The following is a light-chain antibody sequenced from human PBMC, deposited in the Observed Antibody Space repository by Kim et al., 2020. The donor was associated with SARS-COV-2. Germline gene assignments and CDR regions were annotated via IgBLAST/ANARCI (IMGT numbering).Light chain of an antibody. V-gene: IGLV3-19*01. Sequence: VALGQTARITCQGDSLRSYYATWYHQKPGQAPIVVIYGKNNRPSGIPDRFSGSSSGNTASLTITGTQAGDEADYYCNSRDSNDNVVFGGGTQLTVL. CDR2: GKN. CDR3: NSRDSNDNVV. CDR1: SLRSYY. J-gene: IGLJ2*01.